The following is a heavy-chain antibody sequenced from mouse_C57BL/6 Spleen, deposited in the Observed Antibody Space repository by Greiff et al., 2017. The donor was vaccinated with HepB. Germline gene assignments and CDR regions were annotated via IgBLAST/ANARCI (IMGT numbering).Heavy chain of an antibody. Sequence: EVQGVESGGGLVKPGGSLKLSCAASGFTFSSYAMSWVRQTPEKRLEWVATISDGGSYTYYPDNVKGRFTISRDNAKNNLYLQMSHLKSEDTAMYYCARGGFITTVTATGWYFDVWGTGTTVTVSS. V-gene: IGHV5-4*01. CDR3: ARGGFITTVTATGWYFDV. CDR2: ISDGGSYT. CDR1: GFTFSSYA. J-gene: IGHJ1*03. D-gene: IGHD1-1*01.